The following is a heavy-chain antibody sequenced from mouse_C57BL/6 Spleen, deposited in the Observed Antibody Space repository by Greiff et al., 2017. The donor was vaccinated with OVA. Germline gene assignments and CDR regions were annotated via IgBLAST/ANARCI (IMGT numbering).Heavy chain of an antibody. CDR3: ARPGGIPAWFAY. Sequence: EVKLMESGGGLVKPGGSLKLSCAASGFTFSDYGMHWVRQAPEKGLEWVAYISSGSSTIYYADTVKGRFTISRDNAKNTLFLQMTSLRSEDTAMYYCARPGGIPAWFAYWGQGTLVTVSA. D-gene: IGHD1-1*01. J-gene: IGHJ3*01. V-gene: IGHV5-17*01. CDR2: ISSGSSTI. CDR1: GFTFSDYG.